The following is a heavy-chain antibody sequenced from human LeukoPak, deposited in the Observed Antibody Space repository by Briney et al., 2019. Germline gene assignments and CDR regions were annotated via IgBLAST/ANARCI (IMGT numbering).Heavy chain of an antibody. J-gene: IGHJ6*02. CDR1: GGSFSGYY. CDR3: ARGVVRGVNPYYYYYGMDV. V-gene: IGHV4-34*01. Sequence: SETLSLTCAVYGGSFSGYYWSWLRQPPEKGLEWIGEINHSGSTNYNPSLKSRVTISVDTSKNQFSLKLSSVTAADTAVYYCARGVVRGVNPYYYYYGMDVWGQGTTVTVSS. CDR2: INHSGST. D-gene: IGHD3-10*01.